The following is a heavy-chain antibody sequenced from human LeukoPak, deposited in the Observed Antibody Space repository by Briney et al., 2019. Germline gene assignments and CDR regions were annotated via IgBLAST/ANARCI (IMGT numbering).Heavy chain of an antibody. Sequence: NPSETLSLTCTVSGGSISSYYWSWIRQPAGKGLEWIGRIYTSGSTNYNPSLKSRVTMSVDTSKNQLSLKLSSVTAADTAVYYCARWSRYCSGGSCYDAFDIWGQGTMVTVSS. CDR1: GGSISSYY. CDR2: IYTSGST. D-gene: IGHD2-15*01. J-gene: IGHJ3*02. V-gene: IGHV4-4*07. CDR3: ARWSRYCSGGSCYDAFDI.